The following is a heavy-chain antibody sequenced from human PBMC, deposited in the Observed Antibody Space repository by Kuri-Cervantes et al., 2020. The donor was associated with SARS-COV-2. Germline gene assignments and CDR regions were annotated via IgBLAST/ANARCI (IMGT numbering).Heavy chain of an antibody. D-gene: IGHD6-19*01. Sequence: SVKVSCKASGGTFSSAIISWVRQAPGQGLEWMGGIMPALGMPNYAQKFRGRVTLTADTSTTTAYLELSGLKSEDTALYYCASDGVSGSLSLDFWGQGTLVTVSS. CDR1: GGTFSSAI. CDR3: ASDGVSGSLSLDF. J-gene: IGHJ4*02. V-gene: IGHV1-69*10. CDR2: IMPALGMP.